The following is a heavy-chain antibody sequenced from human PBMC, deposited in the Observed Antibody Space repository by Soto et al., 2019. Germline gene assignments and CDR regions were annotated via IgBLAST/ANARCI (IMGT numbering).Heavy chain of an antibody. CDR3: AKFGTSRGVIKKLKVFDF. V-gene: IGHV3-30*18. D-gene: IGHD3-10*01. CDR1: GFTFSSYG. J-gene: IGHJ3*01. CDR2: ISYDGSNK. Sequence: PGGSLRLSCAASGFTFSSYGMHWVRQAPGKGLEWVAVISYDGSNKYYADSVKGRFTISRDNSKNTLYLQMNSLRAEDTAVYYCAKFGTSRGVIKKLKVFDFGGQGTMVPVSS.